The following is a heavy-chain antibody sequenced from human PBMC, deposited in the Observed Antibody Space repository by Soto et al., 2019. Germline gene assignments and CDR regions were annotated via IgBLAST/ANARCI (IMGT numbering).Heavy chain of an antibody. Sequence: QVQLVQSGAEVKKPGASVKVSCKASGYTFTSYAMHWVRQAPGQRLEWMGWINAGNGNTKYSQKFQGRVTITRDTSGSTAYMELSSLRSEDTAVYYCARGLGLYYCDYWGQGTLVTVSS. J-gene: IGHJ4*02. CDR2: INAGNGNT. D-gene: IGHD1-26*01. CDR1: GYTFTSYA. CDR3: ARGLGLYYCDY. V-gene: IGHV1-3*01.